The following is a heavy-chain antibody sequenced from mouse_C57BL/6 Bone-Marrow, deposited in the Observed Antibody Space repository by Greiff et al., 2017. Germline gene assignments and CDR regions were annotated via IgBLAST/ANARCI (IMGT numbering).Heavy chain of an antibody. CDR1: GYSITSGYY. Sequence: VQLQQSGPGLVKPSQSLSLTCSVTGYSITSGYYWNWIRQFPGNKLEWMGYISYDGSNNYNPSLKNRISITRDASKNQFFLKLNSVTTEDTATYYCARVTVPRYFDVWGTGTTVTVSS. V-gene: IGHV3-6*01. CDR3: ARVTVPRYFDV. CDR2: ISYDGSN. J-gene: IGHJ1*03. D-gene: IGHD1-1*01.